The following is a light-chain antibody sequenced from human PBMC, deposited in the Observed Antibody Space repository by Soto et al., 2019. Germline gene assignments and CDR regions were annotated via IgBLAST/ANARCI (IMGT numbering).Light chain of an antibody. CDR3: ASWDDRLGAVL. J-gene: IGLJ2*01. Sequence: QSVLTQPPSASGTPGQRVFISCSGSSSNIGGTNYAYWYQQLPGAAPKLLMHSNNLRPSGVPERISGSKSGTSASLATSGLRSEDEAVYYCASWDDRLGAVLFGGGTKVTVL. V-gene: IGLV1-47*02. CDR2: SNN. CDR1: SSNIGGTNY.